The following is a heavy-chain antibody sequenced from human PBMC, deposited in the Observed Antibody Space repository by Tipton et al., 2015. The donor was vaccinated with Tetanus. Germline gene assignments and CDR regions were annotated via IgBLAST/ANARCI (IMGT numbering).Heavy chain of an antibody. CDR2: IYPSDGST. Sequence: QVQLVQSGAEVKKPGASVKLSCKTSGYTFTQYYLHWVRQAPGQGLEWMGMIYPSDGSTSYAEKLQGRVTMTRDTPTSTAYMELRSLRSDDTAVYYCARGGETILWGQGTLVTVSS. CDR3: ARGGETIL. CDR1: GYTFTQYY. D-gene: IGHD1/OR15-1a*01. J-gene: IGHJ4*02. V-gene: IGHV1-46*04.